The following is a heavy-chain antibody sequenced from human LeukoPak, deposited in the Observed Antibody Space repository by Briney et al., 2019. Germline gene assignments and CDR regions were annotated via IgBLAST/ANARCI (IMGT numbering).Heavy chain of an antibody. V-gene: IGHV3-15*01. Sequence: GGSLRLSCAASGFTFRSYWMHWVRQAPGKGPEYIGRIKSKTDGGTTGYAAPVKGRFTISRDDSKNTLYLQMNSLKTEDTAVYYCTTDRGSGYSGSYYFDYWGQGTLVTVSS. CDR2: IKSKTDGGTT. J-gene: IGHJ4*02. CDR3: TTDRGSGYSGSYYFDY. D-gene: IGHD1-26*01. CDR1: GFTFRSYW.